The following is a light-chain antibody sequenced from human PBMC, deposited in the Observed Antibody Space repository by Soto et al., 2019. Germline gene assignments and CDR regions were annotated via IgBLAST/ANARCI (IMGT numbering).Light chain of an antibody. CDR3: QQRSNWPSIT. CDR2: GAS. J-gene: IGKJ5*01. Sequence: VMTQSPDTLSASPGERVSLSCRASQSVSSSYLAWYQQKPGQAPRLLIYGASSRATGIPDRFSGSGSGTDFTLTISSLEPEDFAVYYCQQRSNWPSITFGQGTRLEIK. V-gene: IGKV3D-20*02. CDR1: QSVSSSY.